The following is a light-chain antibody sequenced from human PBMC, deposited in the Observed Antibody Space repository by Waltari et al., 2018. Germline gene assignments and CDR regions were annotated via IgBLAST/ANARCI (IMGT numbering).Light chain of an antibody. V-gene: IGLV2-8*01. CDR3: SSYSGSNNLGV. CDR2: EVN. Sequence: QSALTQPPSASGSPGQSVTIPCTGTSSDVGGYTYVSWYQQHPGKAPKLIISEVNKRPSGVPDRFSGSKSGNTASLTVSGLQADDEADYYCSSYSGSNNLGVFGGGTKLTVL. CDR1: SSDVGGYTY. J-gene: IGLJ2*01.